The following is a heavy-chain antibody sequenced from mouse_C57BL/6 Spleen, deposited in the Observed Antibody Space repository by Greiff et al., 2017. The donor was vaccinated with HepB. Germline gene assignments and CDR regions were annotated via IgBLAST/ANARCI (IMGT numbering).Heavy chain of an antibody. D-gene: IGHD2-1*01. CDR2: INPSTGGT. CDR1: GYSFTGYY. Sequence: VQLQQSGPELVKPGASVKISCKASGYSFTGYYMNWVKQSPEKSLEWIGEINPSTGGTTYNQKFKAKATLTVDKSSSTAYMQLKSLTSEDSAVYYCARVYYGNFFAYWGQGTLVTVSA. V-gene: IGHV1-42*01. J-gene: IGHJ3*01. CDR3: ARVYYGNFFAY.